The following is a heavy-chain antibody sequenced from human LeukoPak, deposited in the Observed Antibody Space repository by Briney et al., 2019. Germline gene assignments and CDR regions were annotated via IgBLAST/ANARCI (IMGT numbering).Heavy chain of an antibody. CDR2: IYYSGST. J-gene: IGHJ3*02. CDR1: GGSISSYY. D-gene: IGHD5-24*01. CDR3: ARDLAMADDAFDI. V-gene: IGHV4-59*12. Sequence: SETLSLTCTVSGGSISSYYWSWIRQPPGKGLEWIGYIYYSGSTNYNPSLKSRVTISVDTSKNQFSLKLSSVTAADTAVYYCARDLAMADDAFDIWGQGTMVTVSS.